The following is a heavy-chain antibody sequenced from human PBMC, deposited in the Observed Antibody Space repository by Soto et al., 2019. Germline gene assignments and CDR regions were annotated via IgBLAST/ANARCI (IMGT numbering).Heavy chain of an antibody. CDR2: ISWNSGSI. V-gene: IGHV3-9*01. D-gene: IGHD6-19*01. CDR1: GFTFSSYA. Sequence: RLSCAASGFTFSSYAMHWVRQAPGKGLEWVSGISWNSGSIGYADSVKGRFTISRDNAKNSLYLQMNSLRAEDTALYYCAKDPSEQWLAGAQDYWGQGTLVTVSS. CDR3: AKDPSEQWLAGAQDY. J-gene: IGHJ4*02.